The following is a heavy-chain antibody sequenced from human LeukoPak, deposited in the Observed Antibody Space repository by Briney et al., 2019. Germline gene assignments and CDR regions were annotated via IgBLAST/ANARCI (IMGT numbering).Heavy chain of an antibody. CDR3: ARAPPGYCSSTSCYGYWYFDL. V-gene: IGHV3-74*01. D-gene: IGHD2-2*01. CDR1: GFTFSSYW. Sequence: PGGSLRLSCAASGFTFSSYWMHWVRHAPGKGLVWVSRINSDGSSTSYADSVKGRFTISRDNAKNTLYLQMNSLRAEDTAVYYCARAPPGYCSSTSCYGYWYFDLWGRGTLVTVSS. J-gene: IGHJ2*01. CDR2: INSDGSST.